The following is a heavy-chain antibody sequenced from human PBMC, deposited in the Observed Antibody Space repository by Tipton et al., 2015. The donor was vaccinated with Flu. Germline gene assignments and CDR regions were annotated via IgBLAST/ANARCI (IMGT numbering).Heavy chain of an antibody. CDR1: GFLFSSYW. Sequence: SLRLSCAASGFLFSSYWMAWVRQAPGKGLEWVANIKYDGSEKNYVDSVRGRFTISRDNAKNSLYLQMNSLRAEDTAVYYCATLTGDDYWGQGDLVTVSS. CDR2: IKYDGSEK. CDR3: ATLTGDDY. J-gene: IGHJ4*02. D-gene: IGHD7-27*01. V-gene: IGHV3-7*01.